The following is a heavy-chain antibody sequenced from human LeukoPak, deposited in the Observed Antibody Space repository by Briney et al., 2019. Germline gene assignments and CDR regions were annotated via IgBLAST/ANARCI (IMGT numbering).Heavy chain of an antibody. CDR3: ARDEGLTYYDFWSGYYPYNWFDP. Sequence: GGSLRLSCAASGFTFSSYWMSWVRQAPGKGLEWVANIKQDGSEKYYVDSVKGRFTISRDNAKNSLYLQMNSLRDEDTAVYYCARDEGLTYYDFWSGYYPYNWFDPWGQGTLVTVSS. D-gene: IGHD3-3*01. CDR1: GFTFSSYW. V-gene: IGHV3-7*01. CDR2: IKQDGSEK. J-gene: IGHJ5*02.